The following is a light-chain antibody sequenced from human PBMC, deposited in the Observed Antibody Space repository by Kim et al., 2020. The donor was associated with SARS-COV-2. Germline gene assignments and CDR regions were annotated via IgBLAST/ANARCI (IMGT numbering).Light chain of an antibody. CDR2: GRN. J-gene: IGLJ2*01. CDR1: SLRSYY. V-gene: IGLV3-19*01. CDR3: QSRDSGGKVV. Sequence: SSELTQDPVVSVALGQTVRITCQGDSLRSYYATWYQQKPRQAPVLVIYGRNNRPSGIPDRFSASASGNTASLTISGTQAEDEADFYCQSRDSGGKVVFGGGTQLTVL.